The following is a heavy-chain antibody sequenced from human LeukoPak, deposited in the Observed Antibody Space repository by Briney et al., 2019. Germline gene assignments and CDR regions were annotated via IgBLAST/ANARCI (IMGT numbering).Heavy chain of an antibody. D-gene: IGHD1-1*01. CDR3: AASDGEQQLAL. V-gene: IGHV3-43*01. Sequence: GGSLRLSCTASGFTFHGYTMHWVRQAPGKGLEWVSLISWNGFTTYYVDSVKGRFTISRDDNKNSLYLQMNSVRPEDTALYYCAASDGEQQLALWGQGTLVSVSS. CDR1: GFTFHGYT. J-gene: IGHJ4*02. CDR2: ISWNGFTT.